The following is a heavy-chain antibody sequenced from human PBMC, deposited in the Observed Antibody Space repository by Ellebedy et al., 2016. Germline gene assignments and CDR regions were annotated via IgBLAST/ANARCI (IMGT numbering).Heavy chain of an antibody. D-gene: IGHD3-22*01. J-gene: IGHJ4*02. CDR3: ARDYDYDIDH. CDR2: ISAHNGDT. CDR1: EHNFTTYH. Sequence: ASVKVSXXASEHNFTTYHIHWVRQAPGQGLEWMGWISAHNGDTKYAQTIQGRLTMTTDTSTSTGYMELRSLRSDDTAVYWCARDYDYDIDHWGQGTLVTVSS. V-gene: IGHV1-18*04.